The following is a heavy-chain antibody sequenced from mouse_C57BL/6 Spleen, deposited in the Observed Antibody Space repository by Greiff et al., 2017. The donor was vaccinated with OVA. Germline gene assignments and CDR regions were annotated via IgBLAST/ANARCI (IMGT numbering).Heavy chain of an antibody. J-gene: IGHJ3*01. D-gene: IGHD1-1*01. V-gene: IGHV1-80*01. Sequence: VKVVESGAELVKPGASVKISCKASGYAFSSYWMNWVKQRPGKGLEWIGQIYPGDGDTNYNGKFKGKATLTADKSSSTAYMQLSSLTSEDSAVYFCAREGDGSSLAYWGQGTLVTVSA. CDR2: IYPGDGDT. CDR3: AREGDGSSLAY. CDR1: GYAFSSYW.